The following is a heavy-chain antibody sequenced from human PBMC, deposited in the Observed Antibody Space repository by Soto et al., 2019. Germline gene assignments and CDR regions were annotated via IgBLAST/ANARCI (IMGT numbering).Heavy chain of an antibody. Sequence: ASVKVSCKASGYTFASYDINWVRQATRQGLEWMGWMNPNSGNTGYAQKFQGRVTMTRNTSISTAYMELSSLRSEDTAVYYCGRVLVEETYEYYYYYYMDVWGKGTTVTVSS. CDR3: GRVLVEETYEYYYYYYMDV. V-gene: IGHV1-8*01. J-gene: IGHJ6*03. CDR2: MNPNSGNT. CDR1: GYTFASYD. D-gene: IGHD2-8*02.